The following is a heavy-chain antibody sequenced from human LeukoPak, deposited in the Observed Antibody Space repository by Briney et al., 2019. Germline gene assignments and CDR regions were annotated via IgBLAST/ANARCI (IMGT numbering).Heavy chain of an antibody. Sequence: EASVKVSCKASGYTFTGYYMHWVRQAPGQGLEWMGRINPNSGGTNYAQKLQGRVTMTRDTSISTAYMELSRLRSDDTAVYYCALYSGSYGRYIFDYWGQGTLVTVSS. CDR2: INPNSGGT. D-gene: IGHD3-10*01. V-gene: IGHV1-2*06. J-gene: IGHJ4*02. CDR1: GYTFTGYY. CDR3: ALYSGSYGRYIFDY.